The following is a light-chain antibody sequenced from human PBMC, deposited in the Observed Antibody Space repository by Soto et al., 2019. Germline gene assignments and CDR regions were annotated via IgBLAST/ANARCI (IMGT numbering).Light chain of an antibody. J-gene: IGLJ1*01. CDR3: SSYTSTGTRV. Sequence: QSVLTQPASVSGSPGQSITISCTGTSSDVGAYNYVAWYQQYPGKAPKLMIYEVSNRPSGVSNRFYGSKSGNTAFLTISGLQAEDEADYYCSSYTSTGTRVFGTGTKVTVL. CDR1: SSDVGAYNY. CDR2: EVS. V-gene: IGLV2-14*01.